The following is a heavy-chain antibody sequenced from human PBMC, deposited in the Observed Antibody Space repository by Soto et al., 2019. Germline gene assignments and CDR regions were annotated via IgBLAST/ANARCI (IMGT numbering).Heavy chain of an antibody. Sequence: QVQLQESGPGLVKPSETLSLTCTVSVSGGSVSTGVHYWSWIRQPPGKGLEWIGYIYYSGSTNYNPPLKSRVPISVDTSKTQFSLKLTSVTAADTAVYYRARGYYTSWYWFDRWGRGTLVTVSS. D-gene: IGHD6-13*01. CDR2: IYYSGST. V-gene: IGHV4-61*08. J-gene: IGHJ2*01. CDR1: GGSVSTGVHY. CDR3: ARGYYTSWYWFDR.